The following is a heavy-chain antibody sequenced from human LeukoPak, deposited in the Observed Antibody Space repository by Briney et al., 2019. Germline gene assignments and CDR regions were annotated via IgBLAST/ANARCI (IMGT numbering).Heavy chain of an antibody. CDR2: IYYSGST. Sequence: PSETLSLTCTVSGGSISSYYWSWIRQPPGKGLEWIVYIYYSGSTNYNPSLKSRVTISVDTSKNQFSLKLSSVTAADTAVYYCARGSIVGANLPIDYWGQGTLVTVSS. J-gene: IGHJ4*02. V-gene: IGHV4-59*01. D-gene: IGHD1-26*01. CDR1: GGSISSYY. CDR3: ARGSIVGANLPIDY.